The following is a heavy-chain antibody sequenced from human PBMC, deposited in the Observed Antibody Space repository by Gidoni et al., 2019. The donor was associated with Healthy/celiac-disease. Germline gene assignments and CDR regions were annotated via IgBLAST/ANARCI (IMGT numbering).Heavy chain of an antibody. Sequence: QVQLQESGPGLVKPSQTLCLTCTVSGGSISSGDYYWIWIRQPPGKGLEWTGYIDYRGSTYYHPSLKSRVSISVDTSKTQFSLKLSSVTAADTAVYYCAREGVEYSSSDWGQGTLVTVSS. CDR2: IDYRGST. CDR1: GGSISSGDYY. CDR3: AREGVEYSSSD. J-gene: IGHJ4*02. D-gene: IGHD6-6*01. V-gene: IGHV4-30-4*01.